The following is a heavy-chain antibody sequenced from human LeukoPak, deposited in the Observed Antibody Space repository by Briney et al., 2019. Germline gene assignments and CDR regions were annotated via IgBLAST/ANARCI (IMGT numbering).Heavy chain of an antibody. J-gene: IGHJ4*02. CDR2: ITNKADSYTI. V-gene: IGHV3-72*01. CDR1: GFTFSDFY. CDR3: GRENYWVCDY. Sequence: PGGTLTLSCAASGFTFSDFYMDWVRQAPGTGPEWVGRITNKADSYTIEYAASVQGRFTVSRDDSQKSLHLQINILKTDDTALYYCGRENYWVCDYWGQGTLVTVLS. D-gene: IGHD3-9*01.